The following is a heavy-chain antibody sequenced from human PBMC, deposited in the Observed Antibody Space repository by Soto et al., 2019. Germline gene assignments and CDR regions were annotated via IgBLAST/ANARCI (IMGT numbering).Heavy chain of an antibody. Sequence: ALVKVSCKASGYTFTGYYMHWVRQAPGQGLEWMGWINPNSGGTNYAQKFQGWVTMTRDTSISTAYMELSRLRSDDTAVYYCAKSVGPTTVTTGYYYYYMDVWGKGTTVTVSS. J-gene: IGHJ6*03. D-gene: IGHD4-17*01. CDR2: INPNSGGT. CDR1: GYTFTGYY. V-gene: IGHV1-2*04. CDR3: AKSVGPTTVTTGYYYYYMDV.